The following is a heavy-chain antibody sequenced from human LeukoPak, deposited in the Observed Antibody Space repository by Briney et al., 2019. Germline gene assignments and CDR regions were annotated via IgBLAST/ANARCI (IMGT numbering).Heavy chain of an antibody. Sequence: GGSLRLSCAASGFTFSSYSMNWVRQAPGKGLEWVSSISSSSSYLYYADSVQGRFTISRDNAKNSLYLQMNSLRAEDTAVYYCARDKSRSMVRGVIRTYYLDYRGQGTLVTVSS. D-gene: IGHD3-10*01. CDR3: ARDKSRSMVRGVIRTYYLDY. J-gene: IGHJ4*02. CDR1: GFTFSSYS. CDR2: ISSSSSYL. V-gene: IGHV3-21*01.